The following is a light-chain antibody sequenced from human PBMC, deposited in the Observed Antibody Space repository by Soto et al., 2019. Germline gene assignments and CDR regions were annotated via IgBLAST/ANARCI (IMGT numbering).Light chain of an antibody. CDR3: QQYGSSFIT. CDR1: QSVLSN. V-gene: IGKV3-20*01. J-gene: IGKJ5*01. Sequence: EIVITQSPATLSVSPGERATLSCRASQSVLSNLAWYQQKPGQAPRLLIYGASSRATGIPDRFSGSGSGTDFTLTISRLEPEDFAVYYCQQYGSSFITFGQGTRLEIK. CDR2: GAS.